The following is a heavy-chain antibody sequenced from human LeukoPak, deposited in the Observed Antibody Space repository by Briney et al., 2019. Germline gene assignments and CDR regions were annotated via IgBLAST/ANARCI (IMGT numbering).Heavy chain of an antibody. Sequence: PSETLSLTCTVSGGSFSGFRWHWIRQPPGKGPEWIGEINHSGGTTYNPSLKSRVTISVDTSKIQFSLNLTSVTAADTAVYYCALELVVPAALERLNAFDIWGHGTMVTVSS. CDR1: GGSFSGFR. D-gene: IGHD2-2*01. V-gene: IGHV4-34*01. CDR3: ALELVVPAALERLNAFDI. J-gene: IGHJ3*02. CDR2: INHSGGT.